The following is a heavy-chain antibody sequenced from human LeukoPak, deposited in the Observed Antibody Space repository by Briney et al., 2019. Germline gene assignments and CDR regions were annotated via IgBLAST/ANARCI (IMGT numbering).Heavy chain of an antibody. CDR3: ARDTSGLATGYSGYDYFDY. V-gene: IGHV3-21*01. J-gene: IGHJ4*02. D-gene: IGHD5-12*01. CDR2: ISSSSSYI. CDR1: GFTFSSYS. Sequence: GGSLRLSCAASGFTFSSYSMTWVRQALGKGLEWVSSISSSSSYIYYADSVKGRFTISRDNAKNSLYLQMNSLRAEDTAVYYCARDTSGLATGYSGYDYFDYWGQGTLVTVSS.